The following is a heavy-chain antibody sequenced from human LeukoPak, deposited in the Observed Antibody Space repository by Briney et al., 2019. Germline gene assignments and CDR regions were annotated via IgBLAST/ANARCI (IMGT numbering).Heavy chain of an antibody. V-gene: IGHV3-73*01. Sequence: SGGSLRLSCAASGFTFSGSAMHWVRQASGKGLEWVGRIRSKANSYATAYAASVKGRFTISRDDSKNTAYLQMNSLKTEDTAVYYCTRRSSPPSRDYWGQGTLVTVSS. D-gene: IGHD6-13*01. CDR3: TRRSSPPSRDY. CDR2: IRSKANSYAT. J-gene: IGHJ4*02. CDR1: GFTFSGSA.